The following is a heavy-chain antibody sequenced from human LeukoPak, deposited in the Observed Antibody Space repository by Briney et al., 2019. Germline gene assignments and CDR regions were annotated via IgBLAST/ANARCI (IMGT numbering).Heavy chain of an antibody. CDR2: LSSDGVNK. CDR1: GFTFSSYV. Sequence: GGSLRLSCAASGFTFSSYVMHWVRQTPGKGLEWVAILSSDGVNKYYADSVKGRFTISRDNSKNTLYLQMNSLRAEDTAVYYCAREEGMDVWGQGTTVTVSS. CDR3: AREEGMDV. J-gene: IGHJ6*02. V-gene: IGHV3-30-3*01.